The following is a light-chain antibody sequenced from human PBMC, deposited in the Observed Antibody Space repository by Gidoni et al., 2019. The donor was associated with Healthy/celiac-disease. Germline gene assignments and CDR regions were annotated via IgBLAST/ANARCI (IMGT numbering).Light chain of an antibody. Sequence: ELVFTQSPATPSLSPGVRATLSCRASQSVSSYLAWYQQKPGQAPRLLIYDASNRATGIPPRFSGSGSGTYFTLTISSLEPEDFAVYYCQQRSNWPTFGQGTKVEIK. J-gene: IGKJ1*01. V-gene: IGKV3-11*01. CDR1: QSVSSY. CDR3: QQRSNWPT. CDR2: DAS.